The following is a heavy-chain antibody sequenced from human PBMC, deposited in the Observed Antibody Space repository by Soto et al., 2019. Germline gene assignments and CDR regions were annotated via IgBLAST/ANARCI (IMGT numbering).Heavy chain of an antibody. J-gene: IGHJ4*02. CDR1: GFTFSSYA. CDR2: ISGSGGST. V-gene: IGHV3-23*01. CDR3: AKVLLVGNYMYDY. D-gene: IGHD1-26*01. Sequence: PVGSLRLSCAASGFTFSSYAMSWVRQAPGKGLEWVSAISGSGGSTYYADSVKGRFTISRDNSKNTLYLQMNSLRAEDTAVYYCAKVLLVGNYMYDYWGQGTLVTVSS.